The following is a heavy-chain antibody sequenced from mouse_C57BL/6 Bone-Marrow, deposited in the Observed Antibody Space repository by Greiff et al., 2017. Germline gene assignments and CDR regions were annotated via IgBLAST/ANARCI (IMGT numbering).Heavy chain of an antibody. J-gene: IGHJ1*03. CDR2: INPSTGGT. V-gene: IGHV1-42*01. Sequence: VQLQQSGPELVKPGASVKISCKASGYSFTGYYMNWVKQRPEKSLEWIGEINPSTGGTTYNQKFKAKATLTVDNSSRTAYMPLKSLTSEYSAVSYCARNPITTVVGFDVWGTGTTVTVSS. D-gene: IGHD1-1*01. CDR3: ARNPITTVVGFDV. CDR1: GYSFTGYY.